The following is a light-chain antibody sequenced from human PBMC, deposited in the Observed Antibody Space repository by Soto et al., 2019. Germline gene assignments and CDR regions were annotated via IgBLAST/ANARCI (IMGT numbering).Light chain of an antibody. V-gene: IGLV1-40*01. J-gene: IGLJ2*01. CDR2: GDT. CDR3: QSYDSGLSGSL. CDR1: SSNIGAGYD. Sequence: QSVLTQPPSVSGAPGQRVTISCTGSSSNIGAGYDVHWYQQLPGTAPKLLIYGDTNRPSGVPDRFSGSKSGTSASLAITGLQTADEADYYCQSYDSGLSGSLFGGGTKVTVL.